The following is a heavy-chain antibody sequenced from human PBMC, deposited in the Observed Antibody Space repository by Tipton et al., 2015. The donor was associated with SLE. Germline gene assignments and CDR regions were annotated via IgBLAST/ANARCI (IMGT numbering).Heavy chain of an antibody. CDR2: IDFSGNT. Sequence: TLSLTRTVSGAYMTTHYWSWCRKLPRKGLEGLGSIDFSGNTNYNPSLKSRSTIYQDTSKNQFSLRVNPATAADTALYYCARAVMKRIAMRVPSRAFDIWGHGTMVTVSS. V-gene: IGHV4-59*11. CDR3: ARAVMKRIAMRVPSRAFDI. D-gene: IGHD3-22*01. CDR1: GAYMTTHY. J-gene: IGHJ3*02.